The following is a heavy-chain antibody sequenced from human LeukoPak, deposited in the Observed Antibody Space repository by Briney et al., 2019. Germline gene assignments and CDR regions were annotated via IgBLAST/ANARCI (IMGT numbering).Heavy chain of an antibody. CDR1: GFTFSSYA. D-gene: IGHD3-3*01. CDR2: ISGSGGST. CDR3: AKDTTIFGVVIIYANWFDP. V-gene: IGHV3-23*01. Sequence: GGSLRLSCAASGFTFSSYAMSWVRQAPGKGLEWVSAISGSGGSTYYADSVKGRFTISRDNSKNTLYLQMNSLRAEDTAVYYCAKDTTIFGVVIIYANWFDPWGQGTLVTVSS. J-gene: IGHJ5*02.